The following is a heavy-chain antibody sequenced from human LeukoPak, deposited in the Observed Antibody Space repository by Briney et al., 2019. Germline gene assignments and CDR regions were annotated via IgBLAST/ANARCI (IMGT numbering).Heavy chain of an antibody. CDR1: GFTFSSYS. D-gene: IGHD2-15*01. Sequence: GGSLRLSCAASGFTFSSYSMNWVRQAPGKGLEWVSSISSSSSYIYYADSVKGRFTISRDNAKNSLYLQMNSLRAEDTAVYYCATYCSGGSCPPADYWGQGTLVTVSS. J-gene: IGHJ4*02. CDR3: ATYCSGGSCPPADY. CDR2: ISSSSSYI. V-gene: IGHV3-21*01.